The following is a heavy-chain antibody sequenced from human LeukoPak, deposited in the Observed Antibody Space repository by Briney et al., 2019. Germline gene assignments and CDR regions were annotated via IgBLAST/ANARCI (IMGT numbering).Heavy chain of an antibody. CDR1: GFTFSSYS. Sequence: PGGSLRLSCAASGFTFSSYSMNWVRQAPGKGLEWVSSISSSSSYIYYADSVRGPFTISRDNAKNSLYMQMNSLRAEGTAVYYCARDTTTVVTLDAFDIWGQGTMVTVSS. V-gene: IGHV3-21*01. D-gene: IGHD4-23*01. J-gene: IGHJ3*02. CDR2: ISSSSSYI. CDR3: ARDTTTVVTLDAFDI.